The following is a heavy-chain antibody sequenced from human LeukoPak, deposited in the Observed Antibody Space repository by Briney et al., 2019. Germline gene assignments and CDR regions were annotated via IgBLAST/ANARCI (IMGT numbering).Heavy chain of an antibody. V-gene: IGHV3-23*01. Sequence: GGSLRLSCAASGFTFSSYAMSWVRQAPGKGLEWVSAISGSGGSTYYADSVKGRFTISRDNSKNTLYLQMNSLRAEDTAVYYCAKVSSTGYYGSGNYFDYWGQGTLVTVSS. J-gene: IGHJ4*02. CDR1: GFTFSSYA. CDR3: AKVSSTGYYGSGNYFDY. D-gene: IGHD3-10*01. CDR2: ISGSGGST.